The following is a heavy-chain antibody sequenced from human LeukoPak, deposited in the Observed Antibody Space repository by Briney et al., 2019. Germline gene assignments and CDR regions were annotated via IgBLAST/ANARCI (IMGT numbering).Heavy chain of an antibody. V-gene: IGHV4-38-2*02. CDR1: GDSISSPYY. D-gene: IGHD1-26*01. CDR2: IYHTEST. Sequence: SETLSLTCTVSGDSISSPYYWGWIRQPPGKGLEWIGSIYHTESTYYDPSLKSRVTILIDTSKNQFSLRLGPVTAADTAVYYRARVLWEVARSFDFWGQGTLVTVSS. CDR3: ARVLWEVARSFDF. J-gene: IGHJ4*02.